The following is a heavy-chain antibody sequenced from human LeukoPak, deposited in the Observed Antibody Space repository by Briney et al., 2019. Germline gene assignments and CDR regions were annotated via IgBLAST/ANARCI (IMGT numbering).Heavy chain of an antibody. CDR2: ISRNSASV. D-gene: IGHD6-13*01. CDR1: GFTFDDYG. V-gene: IGHV3-9*01. Sequence: HPGRSLRLSCEASGFTFDDYGMHWVRQAPGKGLEWVSTISRNSASVGYVDSVKGRFTISRDNAKKTLYLQMNSLRPEDTALYYCAKDYGYSSSWYDYWGQGTLVTVSS. J-gene: IGHJ4*02. CDR3: AKDYGYSSSWYDY.